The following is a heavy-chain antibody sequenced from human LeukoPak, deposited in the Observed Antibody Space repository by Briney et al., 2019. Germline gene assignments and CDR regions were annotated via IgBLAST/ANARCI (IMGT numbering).Heavy chain of an antibody. V-gene: IGHV4-61*02. D-gene: IGHD3-3*01. CDR2: IYTSGST. CDR1: GGSISSGSYY. CDR3: ARGRITIFGVVDAFDI. J-gene: IGHJ3*02. Sequence: PSETLSLTCTVSGGSISSGSYYWSWIRQPAGKGLEWIGRIYTSGSTNYNPSLKSRVTISVDTSKNQFSLKLSSVTAADTAAYYCARGRITIFGVVDAFDIWGQGTMVTVSS.